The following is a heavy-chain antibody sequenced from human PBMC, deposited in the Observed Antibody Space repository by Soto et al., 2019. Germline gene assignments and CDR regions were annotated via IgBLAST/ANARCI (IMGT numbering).Heavy chain of an antibody. J-gene: IGHJ5*02. D-gene: IGHD1-26*01. CDR2: INAGNGNT. Sequence: ASVKVSCKASGYTFTSYAMHWVRQAPGQRLEWMGWINAGNGNTKYSQKFQGRVTITRDTPASTAYMELSSLRSEDTAVYYCASGASSSPYHWFDPWGQGTLVTVSS. V-gene: IGHV1-3*01. CDR3: ASGASSSPYHWFDP. CDR1: GYTFTSYA.